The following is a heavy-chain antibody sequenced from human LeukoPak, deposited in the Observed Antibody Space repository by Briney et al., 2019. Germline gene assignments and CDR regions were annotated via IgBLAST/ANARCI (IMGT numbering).Heavy chain of an antibody. Sequence: GESLKISCYDSGYNFANFWIGWVRQMPGKGLELMGIIHPTDSQTLYSPFFQGQVTISVDRSINTAYLQWSSLKASDTAMYYCARRAYSGSGSSDYWGQGTLVTVSS. J-gene: IGHJ4*02. CDR1: GYNFANFW. CDR3: ARRAYSGSGSSDY. CDR2: IHPTDSQT. V-gene: IGHV5-51*01. D-gene: IGHD3-10*01.